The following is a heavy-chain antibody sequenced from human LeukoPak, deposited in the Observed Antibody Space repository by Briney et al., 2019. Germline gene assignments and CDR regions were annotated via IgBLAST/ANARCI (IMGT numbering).Heavy chain of an antibody. Sequence: PGGSLRLSCAASGFTFSSYNMNWVRQAPGKGLEWVSSISSSSSYIYYADSVKGRFTISRDSAKNSLYLQMNSLRAEDTAVYYCARDKTWIQDYYYMDVWGKGTTVTVSS. V-gene: IGHV3-21*01. CDR2: ISSSSSYI. CDR1: GFTFSSYN. J-gene: IGHJ6*03. D-gene: IGHD5-18*01. CDR3: ARDKTWIQDYYYMDV.